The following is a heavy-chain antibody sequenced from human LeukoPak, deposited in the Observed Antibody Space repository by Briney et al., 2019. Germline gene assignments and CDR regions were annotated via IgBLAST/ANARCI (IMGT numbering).Heavy chain of an antibody. J-gene: IGHJ4*02. CDR3: ATGAGAFDY. Sequence: PSETLSLTCTVSGGSISSYYWSWIRQPPGKGLEWIGYIYYSGSTNYNPSLKSRVTMSVDTSKNQFFLKVSSVTAADTAVYFCATGAGAFDYWGQGTLVTVSS. CDR2: IYYSGST. D-gene: IGHD3-10*01. V-gene: IGHV4-59*12. CDR1: GGSISSYY.